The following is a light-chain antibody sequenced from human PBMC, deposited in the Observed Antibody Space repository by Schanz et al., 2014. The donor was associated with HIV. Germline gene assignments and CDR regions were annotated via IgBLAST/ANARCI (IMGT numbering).Light chain of an antibody. V-gene: IGLV1-44*01. CDR2: NDH. CDR1: NSNIGSTP. CDR3: ATWDDSLNAWV. J-gene: IGLJ3*02. Sequence: QSVLTQPPSASGTPGQRVTISCSGSNSNIGSTPANRYQQLPGTAPRLLLYNDHFRPSGVPDRFSGSRSGTSASLAISGLQSEDEADYYCATWDDSLNAWVFGGGTKLTVL.